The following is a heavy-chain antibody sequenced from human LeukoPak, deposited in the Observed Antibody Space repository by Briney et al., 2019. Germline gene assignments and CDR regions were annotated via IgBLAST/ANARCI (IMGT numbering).Heavy chain of an antibody. CDR3: AAGEPYVY. CDR1: GFTFTTYG. CDR2: IWYDGSNK. V-gene: IGHV3-33*01. D-gene: IGHD1-14*01. Sequence: PGRSLRLSCAASGFTFTTYGMHWVRQAPGKGLEWVAIIWYDGSNKYYADSVKGRFTISRDNSKNTLYLQMNSLRAEDTAVYYCAAGEPYVYWGQETLVTVSS. J-gene: IGHJ4*02.